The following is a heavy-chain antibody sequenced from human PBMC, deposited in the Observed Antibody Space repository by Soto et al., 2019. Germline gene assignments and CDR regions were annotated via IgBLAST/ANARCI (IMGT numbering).Heavy chain of an antibody. CDR2: ISAYNGNT. V-gene: IGHV1-18*01. CDR1: GYTFTSYG. CDR3: ARDLSAIITIFGVVTIGPRYYGMDV. J-gene: IGHJ6*02. D-gene: IGHD3-3*01. Sequence: ASVKVSCKASGYTFTSYGISWVRQAPGQGLEWMGWISAYNGNTNYAQKLQGRVTMTTDTSTITAYMELRSLRSDDTAVYYCARDLSAIITIFGVVTIGPRYYGMDVWGQGTTVTVSS.